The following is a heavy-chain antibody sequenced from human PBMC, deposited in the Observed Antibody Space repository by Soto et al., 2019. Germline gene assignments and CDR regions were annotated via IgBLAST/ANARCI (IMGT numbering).Heavy chain of an antibody. D-gene: IGHD2-2*02. V-gene: IGHV3-23*01. CDR3: ARVVGHCSSTSCYRYYGMDV. J-gene: IGHJ6*02. Sequence: GGSLRLSCIASGFSFSNYAMSWVRQAPGKGLEWVSGISGSGVRTYYADSVKGRFTISRDNSKNTLYLQMNSLRAEDTAVHYCARVVGHCSSTSCYRYYGMDVWGQGTTVTVSS. CDR1: GFSFSNYA. CDR2: ISGSGVRT.